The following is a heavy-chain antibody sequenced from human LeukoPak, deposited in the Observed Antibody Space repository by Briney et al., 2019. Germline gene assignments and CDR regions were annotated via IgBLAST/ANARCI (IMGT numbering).Heavy chain of an antibody. CDR1: GYTFTSYG. CDR2: ISAYNGNT. D-gene: IGHD3-10*01. Sequence: ASVKVSCKASGYTFTSYGISWVRQAPGQGLEWMGWISAYNGNTNYAQKLQGRDTMTTDTSTSTAYMELRSLRSDDTAVYYCARVGLWGTMVRGPYYYYMDVWGQGTTVTISS. J-gene: IGHJ6*03. CDR3: ARVGLWGTMVRGPYYYYMDV. V-gene: IGHV1-18*01.